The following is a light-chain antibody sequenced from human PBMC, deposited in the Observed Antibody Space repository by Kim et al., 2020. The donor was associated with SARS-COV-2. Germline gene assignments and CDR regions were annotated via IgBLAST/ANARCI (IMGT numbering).Light chain of an antibody. CDR1: SGHSNYA. CDR3: QTWGSGIHV. V-gene: IGLV4-69*01. J-gene: IGLJ7*01. CDR2: LESDGSH. Sequence: SVKLTCTLSSGHSNYAIAWHQQQPEKGPRYLMKLESDGSHSKGDGIPDRFSGSSSWAERYLTISSLQSEDEADYYCQTWGSGIHVFGGGTQLTVL.